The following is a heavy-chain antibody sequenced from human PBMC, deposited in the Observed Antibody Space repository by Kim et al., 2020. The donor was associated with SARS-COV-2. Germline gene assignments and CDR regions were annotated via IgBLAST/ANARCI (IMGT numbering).Heavy chain of an antibody. CDR2: ISSSGSTI. CDR1: GFTFSDYY. J-gene: IGHJ4*02. Sequence: GGSLRLSCAASGFTFSDYYMSWIRQAPGKGLEWVSYISSSGSTIYYADSVKGRFTISRDNAKNSLYLQMNSLRAEDTAVYYCARDRAGWGYDYVWGSYRYDFDYWGQGTLVTVSS. V-gene: IGHV3-11*01. D-gene: IGHD3-16*02. CDR3: ARDRAGWGYDYVWGSYRYDFDY.